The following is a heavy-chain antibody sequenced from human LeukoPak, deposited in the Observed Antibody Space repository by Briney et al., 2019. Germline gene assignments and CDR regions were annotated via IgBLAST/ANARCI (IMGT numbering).Heavy chain of an antibody. V-gene: IGHV3-21*01. CDR2: ISSTSSYI. CDR1: GFTFSSYS. D-gene: IGHD3-22*01. Sequence: GGSLRLSCAASGFTFSSYSINWVRQAPGKGLEWVSSISSTSSYIYYADSVKGRFTISRDNAKNSLFLQMNSLRAEDTAVYYCARELMGLTMIVVVNPIHYWGQGTLVTVSS. CDR3: ARELMGLTMIVVVNPIHY. J-gene: IGHJ4*02.